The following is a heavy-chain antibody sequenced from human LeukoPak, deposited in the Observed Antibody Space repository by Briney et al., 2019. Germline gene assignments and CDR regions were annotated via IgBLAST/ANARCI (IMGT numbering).Heavy chain of an antibody. V-gene: IGHV3-23*01. CDR2: VSGSGGST. D-gene: IGHD4-17*01. Sequence: GGSLRLSCAASGFTFSSYAMSWVRQAPGKGLEWVSAVSGSGGSTYYADSVKGRFTISRDNSKNTLYLQMNSLRAEATAVYYCAKDVPFYGDSEAEYFQHWGQGTLVTVSS. J-gene: IGHJ1*01. CDR3: AKDVPFYGDSEAEYFQH. CDR1: GFTFSSYA.